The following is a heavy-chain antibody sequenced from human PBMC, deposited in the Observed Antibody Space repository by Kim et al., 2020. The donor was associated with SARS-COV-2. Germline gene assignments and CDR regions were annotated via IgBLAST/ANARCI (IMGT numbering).Heavy chain of an antibody. CDR3: ASGGEAGTTPSWLGY. Sequence: GGSLRLSCAASGFTFSSYAMSWVRQAPGKGLEWVSAISGSGGSTYYADSVKGRFTISRDNSKNTLYLQMNSLRAEDTAVYYCASGGEAGTTPSWLGYWGQGTLVTVSS. CDR1: GFTFSSYA. J-gene: IGHJ4*02. CDR2: ISGSGGST. V-gene: IGHV3-23*01. D-gene: IGHD1-1*01.